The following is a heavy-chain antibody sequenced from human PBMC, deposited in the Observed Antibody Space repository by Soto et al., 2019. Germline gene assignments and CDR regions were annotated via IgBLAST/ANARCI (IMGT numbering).Heavy chain of an antibody. Sequence: QVQLQESGPGLVKPSETLSLTCTVSGGSISSYYWSWIRQPPGKGLEWIGYIFYSGSTNDNPSLKSRVTISVDTSKNQFSLKLSSVTAADSAVYYCARRYGSFFDIWGQGTMVTVSS. CDR3: ARRYGSFFDI. CDR1: GGSISSYY. V-gene: IGHV4-59*08. D-gene: IGHD3-10*01. J-gene: IGHJ3*02. CDR2: IFYSGST.